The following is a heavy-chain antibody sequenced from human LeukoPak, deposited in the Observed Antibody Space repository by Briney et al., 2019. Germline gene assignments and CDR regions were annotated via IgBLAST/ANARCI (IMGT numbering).Heavy chain of an antibody. V-gene: IGHV1-18*01. CDR3: ARSIAAAGYDC. CDR2: ISASNGNT. Sequence: ASVKVSCKASGYTFTRYGISWVGQAAGQGLEWMGWISASNGNTKHAQNLQGRVTMTKDTSTRTANMEVRSLRCHDTAVYYCARSIAAAGYDCWGQGTLVTVSS. J-gene: IGHJ4*02. D-gene: IGHD6-13*01. CDR1: GYTFTRYG.